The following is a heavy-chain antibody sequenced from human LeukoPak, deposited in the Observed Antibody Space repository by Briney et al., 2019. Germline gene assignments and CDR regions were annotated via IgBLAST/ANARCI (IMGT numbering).Heavy chain of an antibody. CDR1: GFTFSSYA. J-gene: IGHJ4*02. CDR2: ISGSGGST. Sequence: PGGSLRLSCAASGFTFSSYAMSWVRQAPGKGLEWVSAISGSGGSTYYADSVKGRFTISRDNSKNTLYLQMNSLRAEDTAVYYCAKSLYAPHPDYYDSSGYEYYFDYWGQGTLVTVSS. CDR3: AKSLYAPHPDYYDSSGYEYYFDY. D-gene: IGHD3-22*01. V-gene: IGHV3-23*01.